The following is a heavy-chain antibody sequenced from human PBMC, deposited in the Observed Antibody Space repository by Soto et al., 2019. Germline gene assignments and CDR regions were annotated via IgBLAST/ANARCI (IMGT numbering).Heavy chain of an antibody. CDR2: SNWHGGST. V-gene: IGHV3-20*01. CDR3: ARGYCSSTSCYVGWFDP. CDR1: GFTFDDYG. J-gene: IGHJ5*02. Sequence: GGPLTHSCAASGFTFDDYGMSWDRQAKGKRREGDSGSNWHGGSTGYADYVKGRFTISRDTAKNSLYLQMNSLRAEDMALYHCARGYCSSTSCYVGWFDPWGQGTLVTVSS. D-gene: IGHD2-2*01.